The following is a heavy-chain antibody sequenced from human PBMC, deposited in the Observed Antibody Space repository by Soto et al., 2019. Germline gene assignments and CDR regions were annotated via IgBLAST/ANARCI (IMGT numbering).Heavy chain of an antibody. V-gene: IGHV4-31*03. CDR1: GGSISSGGYY. D-gene: IGHD2-21*01. CDR3: AASCVACGGFNYYGMDV. CDR2: IYYSGST. Sequence: QVQLQESGPGLVKPSQTLSLTCTVSGGSISSGGYYWSWIRQHPGKGLEWIGYIYYSGSTYYNPSLKSRVTISIDTSKNQFTLKLSSVTAADTAVYYCAASCVACGGFNYYGMDVWGQGTTVTVSS. J-gene: IGHJ6*02.